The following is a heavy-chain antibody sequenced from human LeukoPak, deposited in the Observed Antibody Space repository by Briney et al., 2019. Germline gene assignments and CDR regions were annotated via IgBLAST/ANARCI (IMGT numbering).Heavy chain of an antibody. CDR3: GLSGNYYYYYMDV. J-gene: IGHJ6*03. D-gene: IGHD6-25*01. Sequence: ASVKVSCKASGYTFTNYDINWVRQATGQGLEWMGWMNPNSGNTGYAQKFQDRVTITADESTTTAYMELSSLRSDDTAIYYCGLSGNYYYYYMDVWGKGTTVTISS. V-gene: IGHV1-8*01. CDR2: MNPNSGNT. CDR1: GYTFTNYD.